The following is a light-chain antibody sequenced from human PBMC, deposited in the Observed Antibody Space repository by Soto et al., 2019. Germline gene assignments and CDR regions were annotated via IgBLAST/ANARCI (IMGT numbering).Light chain of an antibody. CDR3: SSYTSSSTVV. CDR1: SSDVGGYNY. J-gene: IGLJ2*01. V-gene: IGLV2-14*01. CDR2: DVS. Sequence: QSALTQPASVSGSPGQSITISCTGTSSDVGGYNYVSWYQQHPGKAPKLMIYDVSNRHSGVSNRFSGSKSGNTASLTISGLQAEDEADYYCSSYTSSSTVVCVVGTTLTVL.